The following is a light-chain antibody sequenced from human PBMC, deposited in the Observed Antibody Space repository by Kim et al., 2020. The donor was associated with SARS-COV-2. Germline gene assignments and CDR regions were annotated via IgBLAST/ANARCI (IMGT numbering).Light chain of an antibody. V-gene: IGKV3-20*01. Sequence: EIVLTQSPGTLSLSPGERATLSCRASQSVSSSYLAWYQQKPGQAPRLLIYGASSRATGIPDRFSGSGSGTDFTLTIIRLEPEDIAVYYCQEYGSSPFTFGPGTKVDIK. CDR2: GAS. CDR1: QSVSSSY. CDR3: QEYGSSPFT. J-gene: IGKJ3*01.